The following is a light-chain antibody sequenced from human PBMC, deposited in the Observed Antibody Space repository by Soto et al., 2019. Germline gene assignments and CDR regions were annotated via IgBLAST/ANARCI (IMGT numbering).Light chain of an antibody. Sequence: EIVLTQSPGTLSLSPGERATLSCRASQSVTSSYLAWYQQKPGQAPRLLIYAASSRATGIPDRFSGSGSGTDFTLTINSLEPEDFAVYYCQQRNVWPPITFGQGTRLEIK. CDR2: AAS. CDR1: QSVTSSY. J-gene: IGKJ5*01. V-gene: IGKV3D-20*02. CDR3: QQRNVWPPIT.